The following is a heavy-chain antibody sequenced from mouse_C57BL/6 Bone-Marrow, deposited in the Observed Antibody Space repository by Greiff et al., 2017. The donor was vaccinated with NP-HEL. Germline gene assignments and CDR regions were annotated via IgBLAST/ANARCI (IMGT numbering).Heavy chain of an antibody. D-gene: IGHD1-1*01. CDR3: ARSRVTTVVSFDY. V-gene: IGHV14-3*01. CDR2: IDPANGNT. J-gene: IGHJ2*01. CDR1: GFNIKNTY. Sequence: EVQLQQSVAELVRPGASVKLSCTASGFNIKNTYMHWVKQRPEQGLEWIGRIDPANGNTKYAPKFPGKATITADTSSNTAYLQLSSLTSEDTAIYYCARSRVTTVVSFDYWGQGTTLTVSS.